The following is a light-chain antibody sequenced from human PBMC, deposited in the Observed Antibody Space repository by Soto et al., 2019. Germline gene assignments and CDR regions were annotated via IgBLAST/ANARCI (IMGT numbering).Light chain of an antibody. J-gene: IGKJ1*01. CDR1: QAIRST. CDR3: QQYNPWPRT. Sequence: EIVSTQSPGTLSLSSGEGATLYCRASQAIRSTSLVWYQQKPGQAPRLLIYGAFTRATGIPARFSGSGSGTEFTLTISSLQSEDVAVYYCQQYNPWPRTFGQGTKVDIK. V-gene: IGKV3-15*01. CDR2: GAF.